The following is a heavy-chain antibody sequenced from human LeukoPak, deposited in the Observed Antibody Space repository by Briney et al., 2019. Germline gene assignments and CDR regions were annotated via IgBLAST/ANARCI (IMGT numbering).Heavy chain of an antibody. V-gene: IGHV3-23*01. J-gene: IGHJ4*02. CDR3: ARDQEQFGSSGWYGSFDY. D-gene: IGHD6-19*01. CDR1: GFTFSNYG. CDR2: ISVNVSST. Sequence: GESLRLSCAASGFTFSNYGMTWVRQAPGKGLEWVSTISVNVSSTYYAGSVKGRFTISRDNSKNTLYLQMNSLRAEDTAVYYCARDQEQFGSSGWYGSFDYWGQGTLVTVSS.